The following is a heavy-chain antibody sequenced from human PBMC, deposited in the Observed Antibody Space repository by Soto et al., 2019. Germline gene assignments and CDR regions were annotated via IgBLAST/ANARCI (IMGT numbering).Heavy chain of an antibody. V-gene: IGHV1-18*01. CDR2: ISAHNGNT. CDR3: ARGRYGDY. J-gene: IGHJ4*02. CDR1: GYGFTTYG. Sequence: QVHLVQSGAEVKKPGASVKVSCKGSGYGFTTYGITWVRQAPGQGLEWMAWISAHNGNTNYAQKLQGRVTVTRDTSTSTAYMELRSLRSDATAVYYCARGRYGDYGGQGALVTVSS. D-gene: IGHD1-1*01.